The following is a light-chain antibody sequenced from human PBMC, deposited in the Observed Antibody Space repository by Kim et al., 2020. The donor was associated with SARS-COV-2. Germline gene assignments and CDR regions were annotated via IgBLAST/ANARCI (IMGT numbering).Light chain of an antibody. CDR2: GKN. CDR1: SLRSYY. V-gene: IGLV3-19*01. CDR3: NSRDSSGNHLV. Sequence: LGQTVRITCKGDSLRSYYASWYQQKPGQAPVLVIYGKNNRPSGIPDRFSGSSSGNTASLTITGAQAEDEADYYCNSRDSSGNHLVFGGGTQLTVL. J-gene: IGLJ3*02.